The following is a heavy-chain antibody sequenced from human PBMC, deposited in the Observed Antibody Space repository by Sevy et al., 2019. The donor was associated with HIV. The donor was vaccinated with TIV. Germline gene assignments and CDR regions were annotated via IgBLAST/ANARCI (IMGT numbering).Heavy chain of an antibody. J-gene: IGHJ4*02. CDR3: GRVVMSSSWPCFDY. Sequence: ASVKVSWKASGYTFTTYAITWVRQAPGEGLEWMGWISVNNGNRNYAQKVQDRVTMTTDTSTNTAYMELSSLRSDDTAMYYCGRVVMSSSWPCFDYWGQGTLVTVSS. D-gene: IGHD6-13*01. CDR2: ISVNNGNR. CDR1: GYTFTTYA. V-gene: IGHV1-18*01.